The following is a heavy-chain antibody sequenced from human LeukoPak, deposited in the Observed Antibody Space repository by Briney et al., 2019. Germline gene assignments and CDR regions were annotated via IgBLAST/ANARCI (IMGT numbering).Heavy chain of an antibody. V-gene: IGHV7-4-1*02. Sequence: GASVKVSCKASGYSITNYAILWVRQAPGQGLERMGWINTNTEKSTYAPGFTGRYVFSLDSSVNTAYLQISSLKAEDTALYYCATGGGYRFAYWGQGTLVTVSS. CDR1: GYSITNYA. D-gene: IGHD6-25*01. J-gene: IGHJ4*02. CDR3: ATGGGYRFAY. CDR2: INTNTEKS.